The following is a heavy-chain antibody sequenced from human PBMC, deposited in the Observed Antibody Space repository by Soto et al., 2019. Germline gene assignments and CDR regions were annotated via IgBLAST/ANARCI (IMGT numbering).Heavy chain of an antibody. CDR3: ARLQDGSGSYYQPFYYYYYYMDV. V-gene: IGHV4-59*08. D-gene: IGHD3-10*01. CDR1: GGSISSYY. CDR2: IYYSGSI. Sequence: QVQLQESGPGLVKPSETLSLTCTVSGGSISSYYWSWIRQPPGKGLEWIGYIYYSGSINYNPSLKSRVTISVDTSKNQFSLKLSSVTAADAAVYYCARLQDGSGSYYQPFYYYYYYMDVWGKGTTGTVSS. J-gene: IGHJ6*03.